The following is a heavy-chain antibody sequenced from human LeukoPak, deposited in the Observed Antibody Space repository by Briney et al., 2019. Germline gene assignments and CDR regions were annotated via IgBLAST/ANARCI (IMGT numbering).Heavy chain of an antibody. Sequence: ASVKVSCKASGGTFSSYAISWVRQAPGQGLEWMGGIIPILGTANYAQKFQGRVTMTEDTSTDTAYMELSSLRSEDTAVYYCAGCNSTSCSEFDYWGQGTLVTVSS. D-gene: IGHD2-2*01. CDR2: IIPILGTA. CDR3: AGCNSTSCSEFDY. V-gene: IGHV1-69*10. CDR1: GGTFSSYA. J-gene: IGHJ4*02.